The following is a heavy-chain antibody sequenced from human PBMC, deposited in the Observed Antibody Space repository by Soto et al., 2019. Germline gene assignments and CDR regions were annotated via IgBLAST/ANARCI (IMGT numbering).Heavy chain of an antibody. CDR3: ARVVAATPSCGMDL. D-gene: IGHD1-26*01. CDR1: GGSISNYH. CDR2: IYYSGST. V-gene: IGHV4-59*01. Sequence: QVQLQESGPGLVKPSETLSLTFTVPGGSISNYHWSWIRQPPGKGLEWVGYIYYSGSTHYNPSLKSRVAISVDTSKNQFTLKLSSVTAADTAVHYCARVVAATPSCGMDLWGQGTKVPVSS. J-gene: IGHJ6*02.